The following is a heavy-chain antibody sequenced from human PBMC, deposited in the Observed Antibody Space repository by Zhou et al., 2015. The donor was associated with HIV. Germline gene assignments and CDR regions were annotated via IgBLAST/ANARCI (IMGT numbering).Heavy chain of an antibody. CDR2: IIPIFGTA. Sequence: QMQLVQSGAEVKKPGSSVKVSCKASGGTFSSFGISWVRQAPGQGLEWMGGIIPIFGTANYAQKFQGRVTITADESTSTAYMELSSLRSEDTAVYYCARGAKGGYSYGDEAFDIWGQGTMVTVSS. CDR1: GGTFSSFG. J-gene: IGHJ3*02. D-gene: IGHD5-18*01. V-gene: IGHV1-69*01. CDR3: ARGAKGGYSYGDEAFDI.